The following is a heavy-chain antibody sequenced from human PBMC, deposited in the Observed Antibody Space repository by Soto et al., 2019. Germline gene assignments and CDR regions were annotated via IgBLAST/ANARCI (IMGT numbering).Heavy chain of an antibody. CDR2: ISAYNGNT. CDR1: GYTFTSYG. Sequence: ASVKASCKASGYTFTSYGISWVRQAPGQGLEWMGWISAYNGNTNYAQKLQGRVTMTTDTSTSTAYMELRSLRSDDTAVYYCARDRAYGDWYYFDYWGQGTLVTVSS. J-gene: IGHJ4*02. CDR3: ARDRAYGDWYYFDY. D-gene: IGHD4-17*01. V-gene: IGHV1-18*01.